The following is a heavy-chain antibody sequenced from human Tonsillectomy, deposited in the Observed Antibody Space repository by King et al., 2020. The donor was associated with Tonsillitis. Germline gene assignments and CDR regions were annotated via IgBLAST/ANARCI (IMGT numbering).Heavy chain of an antibody. D-gene: IGHD4-23*01. CDR2: IAYDGSNK. Sequence: VQLVESGGGVVQPGRSLRLSCAASGFTFSSYGMHWVRQAPGKGLEWVAVIAYDGSNKYYADSVKGRFTISRDNSKNTLYLQMNSLRAEDTALYYCAKMGETTVVTDDVFDIWGQGTMVTVSS. CDR1: GFTFSSYG. V-gene: IGHV3-30*18. J-gene: IGHJ3*02. CDR3: AKMGETTVVTDDVFDI.